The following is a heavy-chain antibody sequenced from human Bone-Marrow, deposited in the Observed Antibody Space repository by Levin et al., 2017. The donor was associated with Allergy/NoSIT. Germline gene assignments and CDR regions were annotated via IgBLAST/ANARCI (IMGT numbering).Heavy chain of an antibody. J-gene: IGHJ4*02. CDR3: TTHPARDSPMAAGYHGFDY. Sequence: GGSLRLSCSASGFIFSNAWMSWVRQAPGKGLEWVGRIKIKSDGGTADYAAPVKGRFTISRDDSKNTLYLQMNSLKTEDTAVYYCTTHPARDSPMAAGYHGFDYWGQGTLVTVSS. D-gene: IGHD5-18*01. CDR2: IKIKSDGGTA. CDR1: GFIFSNAW. V-gene: IGHV3-15*01.